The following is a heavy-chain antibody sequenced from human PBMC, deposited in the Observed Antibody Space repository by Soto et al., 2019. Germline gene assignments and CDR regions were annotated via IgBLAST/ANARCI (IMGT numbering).Heavy chain of an antibody. Sequence: GGSLRLSCAASGFTFSDYYMSWIRQAPGKGLEWVSYISSSGSTIYYADSVKGRFTISRDNAKNSLYLQMNSLRAEDTAVYYCASSWSGYYRGNDAFDIWGQETMVTVSS. D-gene: IGHD3-3*01. CDR3: ASSWSGYYRGNDAFDI. CDR1: GFTFSDYY. CDR2: ISSSGSTI. J-gene: IGHJ3*02. V-gene: IGHV3-11*01.